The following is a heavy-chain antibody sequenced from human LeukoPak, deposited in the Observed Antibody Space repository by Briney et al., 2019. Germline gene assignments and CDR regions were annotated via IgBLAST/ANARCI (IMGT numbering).Heavy chain of an antibody. D-gene: IGHD4-17*01. CDR2: IYPGDSGT. Sequence: GESLKISCKGSGYSFTSYWIGWVRQMPGKGLEWMGIIYPGDSGTRYSPSFQGQVTISADKSIRTAYLQWSSLKASDTAIYYCARPSTTVDWYFDLWGRGTLVTVSS. J-gene: IGHJ2*01. V-gene: IGHV5-51*01. CDR3: ARPSTTVDWYFDL. CDR1: GYSFTSYW.